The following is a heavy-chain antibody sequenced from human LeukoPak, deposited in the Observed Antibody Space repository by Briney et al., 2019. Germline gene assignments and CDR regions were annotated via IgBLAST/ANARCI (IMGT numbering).Heavy chain of an antibody. D-gene: IGHD6-19*01. Sequence: SVKVSCKASGGTFSSYAISWVRQAPGQGLEWMGGIIPIFGTANYAQKFQGRVTITADESTSTAYMELSSLRSEDTAVYYCARGDSAWYDRPYDYWGQGTLVTVSS. J-gene: IGHJ4*02. V-gene: IGHV1-69*13. CDR3: ARGDSAWYDRPYDY. CDR1: GGTFSSYA. CDR2: IIPIFGTA.